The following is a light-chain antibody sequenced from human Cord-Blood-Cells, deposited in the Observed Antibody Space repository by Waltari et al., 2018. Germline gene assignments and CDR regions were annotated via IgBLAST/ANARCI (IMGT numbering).Light chain of an antibody. CDR1: ALPKKS. CDR2: EDS. Sequence: SYELTQPPSVSVSPGQTARITCSGDALPKKSAYWYQQKSGQAPVLVIYEDSKRHSGIPERFSGSSSGTMATLTISGAQVEDEADYYCYSTDSSGNHRGDVFGTGTKVTVL. J-gene: IGLJ1*01. CDR3: YSTDSSGNHRGDV. V-gene: IGLV3-10*01.